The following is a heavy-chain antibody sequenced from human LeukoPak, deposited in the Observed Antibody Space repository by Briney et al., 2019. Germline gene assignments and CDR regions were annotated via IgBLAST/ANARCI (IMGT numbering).Heavy chain of an antibody. Sequence: ASVKVSCKTSGYSFTSYGISWVRQAPGQGLEWMGRISVYNGNTHFAQNLQGRVTMTTDTSTSTAYMELGSLRSDDTAVYYCARHLSHYYDTSGYFDFWGQGTLVTVSS. CDR1: GYSFTSYG. D-gene: IGHD3-22*01. CDR3: ARHLSHYYDTSGYFDF. V-gene: IGHV1-18*01. J-gene: IGHJ4*02. CDR2: ISVYNGNT.